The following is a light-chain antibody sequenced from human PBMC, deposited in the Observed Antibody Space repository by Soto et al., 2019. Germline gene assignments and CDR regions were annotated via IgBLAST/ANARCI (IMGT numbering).Light chain of an antibody. CDR2: GAS. J-gene: IGKJ1*01. Sequence: EIVMTQSPATLSVSPGERATLSCRASQSVNSYLAWYQQKPGQAPRLLIFGASTRATGIPARFSGGGSGTEFTLTISSLQSEDFAVYYCQQYNKWPRTFGKGTKVDI. V-gene: IGKV3-15*01. CDR1: QSVNSY. CDR3: QQYNKWPRT.